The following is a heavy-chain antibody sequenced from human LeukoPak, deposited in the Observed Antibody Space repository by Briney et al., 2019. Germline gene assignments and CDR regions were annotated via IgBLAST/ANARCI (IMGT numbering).Heavy chain of an antibody. J-gene: IGHJ4*02. CDR1: GGTFSSYA. CDR3: AKEGGTVTTIFSFEY. V-gene: IGHV1-69*04. CDR2: IIPILGIA. D-gene: IGHD4-17*01. Sequence: ASVKVSCKASGGTFSSYAISWVRQAPGQGLEWMGRIIPILGIANYAQKFQGRVTITADKSTSTAYMELSSLGSEDTAVYYCAKEGGTVTTIFSFEYWGQGTLVTVSS.